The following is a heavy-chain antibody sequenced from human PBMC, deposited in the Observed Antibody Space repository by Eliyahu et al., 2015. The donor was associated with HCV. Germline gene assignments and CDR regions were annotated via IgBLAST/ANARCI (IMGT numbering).Heavy chain of an antibody. CDR2: IKSKTDGGTT. CDR1: GFTFSRAW. J-gene: IGHJ6*03. Sequence: EVQLVESGGGLVKPGGSLRLSCAASGFTFSRAWMGWVRQAPGKGLEWVGRIKSKTDGGTTDYAAPVKGRFIISRDDSKNTLYLQMNSLKTEDTAVYYCTTEDYTNYHSYYYYMDVWGKGTTVTVSS. D-gene: IGHD4-11*01. V-gene: IGHV3-15*01. CDR3: TTEDYTNYHSYYYYMDV.